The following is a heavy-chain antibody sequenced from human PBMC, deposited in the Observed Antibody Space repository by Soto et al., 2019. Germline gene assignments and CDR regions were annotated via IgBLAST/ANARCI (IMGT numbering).Heavy chain of an antibody. CDR3: ARVPYYYDSSGYLNDAFDI. J-gene: IGHJ3*02. CDR1: GGSISSYY. CDR2: IYYSGGT. D-gene: IGHD3-22*01. V-gene: IGHV4-59*01. Sequence: PSETLSLTCTVSGGSISSYYWSWIRQPPGKGLEWIGYIYYSGGTNYNPSLKSRVTISVDTSKNQFSLKLSSVTAADTAVYYCARVPYYYDSSGYLNDAFDIWGQGTMVTVSS.